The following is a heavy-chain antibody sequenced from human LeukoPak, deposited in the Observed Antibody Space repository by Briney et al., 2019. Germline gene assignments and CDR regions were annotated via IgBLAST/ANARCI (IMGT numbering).Heavy chain of an antibody. Sequence: GGSLRLSCAASGFTVSSNYMSWVRQAPGKGLEWVSVIYSGGGTDYADSVKGRFTISRDNSKNTLYLQMNSLRAEDTAVYYCARAVGLTAIHNAFDIWGQGTMVTVSS. V-gene: IGHV3-66*02. CDR1: GFTVSSNY. D-gene: IGHD2-21*02. CDR3: ARAVGLTAIHNAFDI. CDR2: IYSGGGT. J-gene: IGHJ3*02.